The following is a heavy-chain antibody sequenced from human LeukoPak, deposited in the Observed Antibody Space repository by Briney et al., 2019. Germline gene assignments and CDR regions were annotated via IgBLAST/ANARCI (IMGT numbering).Heavy chain of an antibody. D-gene: IGHD7-27*01. CDR1: GFLLSTARMG. CDR3: ARTANWASSKPLDY. J-gene: IGHJ4*02. V-gene: IGHV2-26*01. CDR2: IFSNDEK. Sequence: ESGPTLAKPTETFTLTCTVSGFLLSTARMGVSWIRQPPLKAREWLAHIFSNDEKSYSTSLKSRLTISKHTSKSQVVLTMTNMDPVDTATYYCARTANWASSKPLDYWGQGTLVTVSS.